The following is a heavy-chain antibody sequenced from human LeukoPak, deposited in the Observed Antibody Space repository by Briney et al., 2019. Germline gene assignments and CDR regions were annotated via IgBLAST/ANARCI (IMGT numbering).Heavy chain of an antibody. Sequence: PSETLSLTCAVYGGSFSGYYWSWIRQPPGKRLEWIGEINHSGSTNYNPSLKSRVTISVDTSKNQFSLKLSSVTAADTAVYYCARGLELYYDTAKVFFDWGQGTLVTVSS. D-gene: IGHD3-9*01. CDR1: GGSFSGYY. J-gene: IGHJ4*02. CDR3: ARGLELYYDTAKVFFD. V-gene: IGHV4-34*01. CDR2: INHSGST.